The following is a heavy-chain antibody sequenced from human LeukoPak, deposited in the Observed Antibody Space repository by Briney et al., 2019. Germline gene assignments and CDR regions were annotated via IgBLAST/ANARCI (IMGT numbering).Heavy chain of an antibody. V-gene: IGHV3-23*01. CDR2: ITGSDDAT. J-gene: IGHJ3*02. Sequence: PGGSLRLSCAASGFTFSNHWMSWVRQAPGKGLEWLSAITGSDDATYHADSVKGRFTISRDRSKNTLYLEMNGLRAEDTAVYHCAKSRSVADAFDIWGRGAMVTVSS. CDR3: AKSRSVADAFDI. CDR1: GFTFSNHW. D-gene: IGHD6-19*01.